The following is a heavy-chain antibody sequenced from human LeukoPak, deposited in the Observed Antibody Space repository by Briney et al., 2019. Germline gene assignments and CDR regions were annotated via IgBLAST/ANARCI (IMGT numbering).Heavy chain of an antibody. CDR2: INHSGST. J-gene: IGHJ4*02. Sequence: PGGSLRLSCAASGFTFSSYWMSWVRQAPGKGLEWIGEINHSGSTNYNPSLKSRVTISVDTSKNQFSLKLSSVTAADTAVYYCARGGYGDYGGWGQGTLVTVSS. V-gene: IGHV4-34*01. CDR3: ARGGYGDYGG. CDR1: GFTFSSYW. D-gene: IGHD4-17*01.